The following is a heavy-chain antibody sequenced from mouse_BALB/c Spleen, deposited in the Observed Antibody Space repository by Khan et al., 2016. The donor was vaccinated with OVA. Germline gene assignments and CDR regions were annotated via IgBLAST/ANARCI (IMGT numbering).Heavy chain of an antibody. V-gene: IGHV1-7*01. D-gene: IGHD1-1*02. CDR2: INPSTGYT. J-gene: IGHJ3*01. CDR1: GYTFTTYW. CDR3: TRRGLYGLFAF. Sequence: QVQLKESGAELAKPGASVKMSCTASGYTFTTYWIHWVKQRPGQGLEWIGYINPSTGYTEYNQKFKDKVTLTTDKSSSAAYMQLSRLTSEDSAVYYSTRRGLYGLFAFWGQGTLVTVSA.